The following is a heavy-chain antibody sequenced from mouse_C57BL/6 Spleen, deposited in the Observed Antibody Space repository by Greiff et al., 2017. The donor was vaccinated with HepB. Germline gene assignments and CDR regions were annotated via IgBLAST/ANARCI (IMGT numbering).Heavy chain of an antibody. V-gene: IGHV1-64*01. CDR1: GYTFTSYW. CDR3: ARGWGSRGGYFDG. D-gene: IGHD1-1*01. Sequence: QVQLQQPGAELVKPGASVKLSCKASGYTFTSYWMHWVKQRPGQGLEWMGMINPNSGSTNYNEKFKSKATLTVDKSSSTAYMQLSSLTSEDSAVYYCARGWGSRGGYFDGWGQGTTLTVSS. CDR2: INPNSGST. J-gene: IGHJ2*01.